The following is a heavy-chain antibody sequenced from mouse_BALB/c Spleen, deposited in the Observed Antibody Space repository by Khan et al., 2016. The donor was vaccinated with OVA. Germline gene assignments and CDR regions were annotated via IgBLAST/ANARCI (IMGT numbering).Heavy chain of an antibody. Sequence: EVKLEESGPSLVKPSQTLSLTCSVTGDSITSGYWNWIRKFPGNKLEYMGHIIYTGSTYYNPSLKSRISITRHTSENQYYLQLNSVTDEDTATYYCARSTYRFAFVYWGQGTLVTVSA. CDR2: IIYTGST. D-gene: IGHD2-14*01. CDR3: ARSTYRFAFVY. J-gene: IGHJ3*01. V-gene: IGHV3-8*02. CDR1: GDSITSGY.